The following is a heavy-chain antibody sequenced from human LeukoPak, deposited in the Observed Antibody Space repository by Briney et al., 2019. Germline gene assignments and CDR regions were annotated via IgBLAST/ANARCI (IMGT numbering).Heavy chain of an antibody. CDR1: GASISTYY. V-gene: IGHV4-59*13. CDR2: IHHSGIT. J-gene: IGHJ4*02. D-gene: IGHD2-15*01. CDR3: ARERAEVTIPGGHFDY. Sequence: SETLSLTCNVSGASISTYYWSWIRQSPGKGLEWIGYIHHSGITNYNPSLKSRVTISVDTSKNQFSLRLSAVTAADTAVYYCARERAEVTIPGGHFDYWGQGTLVTVSS.